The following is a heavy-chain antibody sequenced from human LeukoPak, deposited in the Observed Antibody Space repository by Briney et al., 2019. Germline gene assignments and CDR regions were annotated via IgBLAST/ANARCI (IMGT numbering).Heavy chain of an antibody. V-gene: IGHV3-66*02. CDR1: GFTVSSNY. CDR3: ARDGAAYDFWSGRGMYYFDY. D-gene: IGHD3-3*01. Sequence: GGSLRLSCAASGFTVSSNYMSWVRQAPGKGLEWVPVIYSGGSTYYADSVKGRFTISRDNSKNTLYLQMNSLRAEDTAVYYCARDGAAYDFWSGRGMYYFDYWGQGTLVTVSS. J-gene: IGHJ4*02. CDR2: IYSGGST.